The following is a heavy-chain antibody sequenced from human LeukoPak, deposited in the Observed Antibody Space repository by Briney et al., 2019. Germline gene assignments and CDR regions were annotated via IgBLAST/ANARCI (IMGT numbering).Heavy chain of an antibody. CDR1: GFTFSNYW. D-gene: IGHD6-13*01. J-gene: IGHJ2*01. CDR3: ASVAAAGTWYFDL. V-gene: IGHV3-48*01. Sequence: GGSLRLSCAASGFTFSNYWMNWVRQAPGKGLEWVSYIGSSSSTIYYADSVKGRFTISRDNAKNSLYLQMNSLRAEDTAVYYCASVAAAGTWYFDLWGRGTLVTVSS. CDR2: IGSSSSTI.